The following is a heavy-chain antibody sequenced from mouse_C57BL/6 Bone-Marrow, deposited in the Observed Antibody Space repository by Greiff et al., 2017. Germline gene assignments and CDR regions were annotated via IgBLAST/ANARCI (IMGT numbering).Heavy chain of an antibody. J-gene: IGHJ1*03. CDR2: IRLKSDNYAT. CDR1: GFTFSNYW. CDR3: TRYYGSSCYWYFDV. Sequence: EVKVEESGGGLVQPGGSMKLSCVASGFTFSNYWMNWVRQSPETGLEWVAQIRLKSDNYATHYAESVKGRFTISRDDSKSSVYLQMNNLRAEDTGIYYCTRYYGSSCYWYFDVWGTGTTVTVSS. D-gene: IGHD1-1*01. V-gene: IGHV6-3*01.